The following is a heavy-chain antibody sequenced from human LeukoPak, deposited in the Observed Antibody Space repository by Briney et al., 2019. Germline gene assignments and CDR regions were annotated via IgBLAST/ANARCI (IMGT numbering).Heavy chain of an antibody. J-gene: IGHJ6*04. V-gene: IGHV3-23*01. D-gene: IGHD3-10*02. CDR2: IRGSGGNT. CDR3: AELGITMIGGV. Sequence: GGSLRLSCAASGFIFSSYVISWVRQTPGKGLEWVSAIRGSGGNTYYADSVKGRFTISRDNAKNSLYLQMNSLRAEDTAVYYCAELGITMIGGVWGKGTTVTISS. CDR1: GFIFSSYV.